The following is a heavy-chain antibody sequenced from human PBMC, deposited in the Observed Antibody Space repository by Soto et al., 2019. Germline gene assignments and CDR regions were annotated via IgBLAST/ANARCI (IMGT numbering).Heavy chain of an antibody. J-gene: IGHJ4*02. D-gene: IGHD3-22*01. CDR1: GGSFSGYY. V-gene: IGHV4-30-4*01. Sequence: PSETLSLTCAVYGGSFSGYYWSWIRQPPGKGLEWIGYIYYSGSTYYNPSLKSRVTISVDTSKNQFSLKLSSVTAADTAVYYCASSINYYDSSGYPNGFDYWGQGTLVNVSS. CDR3: ASSINYYDSSGYPNGFDY. CDR2: IYYSGST.